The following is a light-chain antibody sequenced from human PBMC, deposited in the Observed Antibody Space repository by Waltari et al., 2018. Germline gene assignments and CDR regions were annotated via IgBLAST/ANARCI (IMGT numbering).Light chain of an antibody. CDR1: QSISKY. V-gene: IGKV1-39*01. CDR2: GKS. CDR3: QQSYGPPYT. J-gene: IGKJ2*01. Sequence: DIQMTQSPSSLSASLGDRVPITCRASQSISKYLNWYQQRPVKAPKLLIYGKSSLQSGVPSRFSGSGSGTDFTLTINTLQPEDFATYFCQQSYGPPYTFGQGTRLEIK.